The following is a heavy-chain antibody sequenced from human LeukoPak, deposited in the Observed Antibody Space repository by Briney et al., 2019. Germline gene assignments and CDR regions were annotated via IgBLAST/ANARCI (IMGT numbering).Heavy chain of an antibody. J-gene: IGHJ4*02. CDR2: INPNSGGT. CDR1: GYTFTGYY. D-gene: IGHD6-6*01. CDR3: ARVPETSSSYGY. V-gene: IGHV1-2*02. Sequence: ASVKVSCKASGYTFTGYYMHWVRQAPGQGLEWMGWINPNSGGTNYAQKFQGRVTMTRDTSISTAYMELSRLRSVDTAVYYCARVPETSSSYGYWGQGTLVTVSS.